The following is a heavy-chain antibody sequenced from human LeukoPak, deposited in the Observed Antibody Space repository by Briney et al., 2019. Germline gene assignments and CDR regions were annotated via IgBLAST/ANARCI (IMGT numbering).Heavy chain of an antibody. CDR3: ARPDWDIVVVPAASGAFDI. Sequence: GESLKISCKGSGYSFTGYWIGWVRQMPGKGLECMGIIYPGDSDTRYSPSFQGQVTISADKSISTAYLQWSSLKASDTAMYYCARPDWDIVVVPAASGAFDIWGQGTMVTVSS. CDR1: GYSFTGYW. D-gene: IGHD2-2*01. CDR2: IYPGDSDT. V-gene: IGHV5-51*01. J-gene: IGHJ3*02.